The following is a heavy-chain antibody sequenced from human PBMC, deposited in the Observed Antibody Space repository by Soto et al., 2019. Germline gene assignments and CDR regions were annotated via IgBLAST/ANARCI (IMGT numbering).Heavy chain of an antibody. Sequence: EVHLVESGGGLVKPGGSLRLSCAASGFTFRSYSMNWVRQAPGKGLEWVSSLSSSSSYIYYADSVKGRFTISRDNAKTSLYLQMNSLRAEDTAVYYCARGRIAVASDSSFDYWGQGTRVTVSS. CDR1: GFTFRSYS. V-gene: IGHV3-21*06. CDR2: LSSSSSYI. D-gene: IGHD6-13*01. CDR3: ARGRIAVASDSSFDY. J-gene: IGHJ4*02.